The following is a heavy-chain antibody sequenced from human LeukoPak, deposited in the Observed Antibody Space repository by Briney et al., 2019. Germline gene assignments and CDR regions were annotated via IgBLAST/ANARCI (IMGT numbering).Heavy chain of an antibody. CDR3: AKTIWAAAAGTSWSYYYGMDV. Sequence: GRSLRLSCAASGFTFSSYGMHWVRQAPGKGLEWVAVISYDGSNKYYADSVKGRFTISRDNSKNTLYLQMNSLRAEDTAVYYCAKTIWAAAAGTSWSYYYGMDVWGQGTTVTVSS. D-gene: IGHD6-13*01. V-gene: IGHV3-30*18. CDR1: GFTFSSYG. CDR2: ISYDGSNK. J-gene: IGHJ6*02.